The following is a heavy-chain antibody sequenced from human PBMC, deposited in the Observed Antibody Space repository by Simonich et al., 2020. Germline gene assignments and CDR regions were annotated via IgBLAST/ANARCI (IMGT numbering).Heavy chain of an antibody. CDR1: GFTFSSYA. D-gene: IGHD1-7*01. CDR2: IGGSGGST. V-gene: IGHV3-23*01. J-gene: IGHJ4*02. CDR3: AKRSGVSITGTFDY. Sequence: EVQLLESGGGLVQPGGSLRLSCAASGFTFSSYAMSWVRQAPGKGLEEVSVIGGSGGSTYYANSVKGRFTISRDNSKNTLYLQMNSLRAEDTAVYYCAKRSGVSITGTFDYWGQGTLVTVSS.